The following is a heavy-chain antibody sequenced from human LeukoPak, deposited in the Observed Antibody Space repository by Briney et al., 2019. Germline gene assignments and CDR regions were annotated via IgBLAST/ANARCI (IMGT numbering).Heavy chain of an antibody. V-gene: IGHV4-34*01. CDR3: ARGSGWYYYYGMDV. D-gene: IGHD6-19*01. Sequence: SETLSLTCAVYGGSFSGYYWSWIRQPSGKGLEWIGEINHSGSTNYNPSLKSRVTISVDTSKNQFSLKVSSVTAADTAVYYCARGSGWYYYYGMDVWGQGTTVTVSS. J-gene: IGHJ6*02. CDR2: INHSGST. CDR1: GGSFSGYY.